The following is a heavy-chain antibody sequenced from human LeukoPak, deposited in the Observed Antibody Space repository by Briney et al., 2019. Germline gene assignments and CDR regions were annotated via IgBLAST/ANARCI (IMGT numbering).Heavy chain of an antibody. CDR2: IKRKNDGGTT. V-gene: IGHV3-15*01. CDR1: GFTFSKAW. J-gene: IGHJ4*02. D-gene: IGHD5-18*01. CDR3: TTTSMFTYVY. Sequence: GGSLRLSCAASGFTFSKAWMSWVRQAPGKGLEGVGRIKRKNDGGTTDYAAHEKGRFTITRDHSKNTLYLQMNSLKTEDTAVYYCTTTSMFTYVYWGQGTLVTVAS.